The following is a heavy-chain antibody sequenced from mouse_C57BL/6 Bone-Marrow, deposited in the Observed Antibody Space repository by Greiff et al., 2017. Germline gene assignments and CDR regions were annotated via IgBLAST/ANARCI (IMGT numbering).Heavy chain of an antibody. CDR3: ARRYGSSPSWYFDV. CDR2: IDPSDSYT. V-gene: IGHV1-69*01. Sequence: VQLQQPGAELVMPGASVKLSCKASGYTFTSYWMHWVKQRPGQGLEWIGEIDPSDSYTNYNQKFKGKSTLTVDKSSSTAYMQLSSLTSEDSAVYYCARRYGSSPSWYFDVWGTGTTGTVSS. J-gene: IGHJ1*03. D-gene: IGHD1-1*01. CDR1: GYTFTSYW.